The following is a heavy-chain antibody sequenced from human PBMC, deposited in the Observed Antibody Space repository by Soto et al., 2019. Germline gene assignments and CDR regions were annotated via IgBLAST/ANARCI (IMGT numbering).Heavy chain of an antibody. CDR1: GYTFTSYG. V-gene: IGHV1-18*01. D-gene: IGHD2-21*02. CDR3: ARDTIAYCAGDCPMHP. Sequence: QVQLVQSGAEVKKPGASVKVSCMASGYTFTSYGISWVRQAPGQGLEWMGWISAYNGNTNYAQKLQGRVTMTADTAMNTAYMELKSVSSDDTAMYYCARDTIAYCAGDCPMHPWGQGSTVTVCS. J-gene: IGHJ6*02. CDR2: ISAYNGNT.